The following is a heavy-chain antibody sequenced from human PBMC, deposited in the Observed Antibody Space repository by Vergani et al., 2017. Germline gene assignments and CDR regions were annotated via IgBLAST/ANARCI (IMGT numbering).Heavy chain of an antibody. CDR1: GGSINTGAYY. Sequence: QVQLQESGPRLVRPSQTLSLTCTVSGGSINTGAYYWSWIRQPAGKGLEWIGRVYTSGMTNYNPSLKSRVTILVDRSKSQLSLKLTSVTAGDTAVYFCARQNVAAAPSGTSMIVSLFYYMDVWGKGTTVTVSS. J-gene: IGHJ6*03. D-gene: IGHD2-2*01. CDR3: ARQNVAAAPSGTSMIVSLFYYMDV. V-gene: IGHV4-61*02. CDR2: VYTSGMT.